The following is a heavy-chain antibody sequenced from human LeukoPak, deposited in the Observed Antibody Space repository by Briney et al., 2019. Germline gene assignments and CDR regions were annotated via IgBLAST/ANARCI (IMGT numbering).Heavy chain of an antibody. CDR3: ARDQNYGSGYFDY. CDR2: ISYDGSNK. J-gene: IGHJ4*02. V-gene: IGHV3-30-3*01. D-gene: IGHD3-10*01. CDR1: GFTFSSYA. Sequence: GGSLRLSCAASGFTFSSYAMHWVRQAPGKGLEWVAVISYDGSNKYYADSVKGRFTISRDNSKNTLYLQMNSLRAEDTAVYYCARDQNYGSGYFDYWGQGTLVTVSS.